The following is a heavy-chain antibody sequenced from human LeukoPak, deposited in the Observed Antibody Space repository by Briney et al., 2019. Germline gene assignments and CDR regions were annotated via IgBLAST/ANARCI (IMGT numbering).Heavy chain of an antibody. CDR2: ISHDGSDN. CDR1: GFTFSSYG. Sequence: GGSLRLSCAASGFTFSSYGMRWVRQAPGKGLEWVAVISHDGSDNYYADSVKGRFTISRDNSKNTLYLQMNSLRAEDTAVYYCAKDSSQYYYDSSGYRFDYWGQGTLVTVSS. V-gene: IGHV3-30*18. D-gene: IGHD3-22*01. J-gene: IGHJ4*02. CDR3: AKDSSQYYYDSSGYRFDY.